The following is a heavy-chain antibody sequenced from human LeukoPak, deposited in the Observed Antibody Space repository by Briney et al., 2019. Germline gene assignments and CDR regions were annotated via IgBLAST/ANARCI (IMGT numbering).Heavy chain of an antibody. Sequence: SETLSLTCTVSGGSISSGGYYWSWIRQHPGKGLEWIGYIYYSGSTYYNPSLKSRVTISVDTSKNQFSLKLSSATAADTAVYYCARGTYYYDSSGYPSDYWGQGTLVTVSS. CDR2: IYYSGST. J-gene: IGHJ4*02. V-gene: IGHV4-31*03. CDR3: ARGTYYYDSSGYPSDY. CDR1: GGSISSGGYY. D-gene: IGHD3-22*01.